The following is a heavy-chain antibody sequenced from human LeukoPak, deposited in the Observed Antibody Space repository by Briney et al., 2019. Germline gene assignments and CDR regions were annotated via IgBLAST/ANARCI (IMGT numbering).Heavy chain of an antibody. J-gene: IGHJ5*02. V-gene: IGHV4-4*07. D-gene: IGHD3-10*01. Sequence: SETLSLTCTVSGGSTSSYYWSWIRQPAGKGLEWIGRIYTSGSTNYNPSLKSRVTMSVDTSKNQFSLKLSSVTAADTAVYYCARDETRDGETNWFDPWGQGTLVTVSS. CDR2: IYTSGST. CDR1: GGSTSSYY. CDR3: ARDETRDGETNWFDP.